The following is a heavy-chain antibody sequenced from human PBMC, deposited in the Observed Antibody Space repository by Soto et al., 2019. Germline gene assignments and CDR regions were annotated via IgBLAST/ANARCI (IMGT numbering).Heavy chain of an antibody. J-gene: IGHJ3*02. CDR3: ARANAGSSYDAFDI. Sequence: GGSLRLSCAASGFTFSSYSMHWVRQAPGKGLEWVAVIWYDGSNKYYADSVKGRFTISRDNSKNTLYLQMSSLRAEDTAVYYCARANAGSSYDAFDIWGQGTMVTVSS. CDR1: GFTFSSYS. D-gene: IGHD6-6*01. V-gene: IGHV3-33*01. CDR2: IWYDGSNK.